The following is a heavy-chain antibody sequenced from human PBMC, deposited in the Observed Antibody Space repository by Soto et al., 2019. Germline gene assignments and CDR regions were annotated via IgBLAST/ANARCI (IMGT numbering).Heavy chain of an antibody. CDR1: GGSISSSSYY. D-gene: IGHD3-10*01. J-gene: IGHJ5*02. CDR3: ARDESGSGRPGGFDP. CDR2: IYYSGST. V-gene: IGHV4-39*07. Sequence: SETLSLTCTVSGGSISSSSYYWGWIRQPPGKGLEWIGSIYYSGSTYYNTSLKSRVTISVDTSKKQFSLKLSSVTAAVTAVYYCARDESGSGRPGGFDPWGQGTLVTVSS.